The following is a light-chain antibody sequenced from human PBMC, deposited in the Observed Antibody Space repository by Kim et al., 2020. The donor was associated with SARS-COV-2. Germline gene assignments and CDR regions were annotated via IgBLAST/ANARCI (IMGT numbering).Light chain of an antibody. V-gene: IGKV3-20*01. J-gene: IGKJ1*01. Sequence: EIVLTQSPGTLSLSPGERATLSCRASQTVTSNYLAWYQQKPGQAPRLLIYGASSRATGISDRFSGSGSGTDFTLTISRLEPEDFAVYYCQEYCSSPATFGQGTKVDIK. CDR3: QEYCSSPAT. CDR1: QTVTSNY. CDR2: GAS.